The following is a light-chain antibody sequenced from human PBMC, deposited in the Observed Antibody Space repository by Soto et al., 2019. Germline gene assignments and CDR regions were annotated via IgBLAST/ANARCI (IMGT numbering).Light chain of an antibody. J-gene: IGKJ2*01. Sequence: EIVMTQSPATLSESPGERATLSCRASQYVSSNLAWYQQKPGQAPRLLIYGASTRATGTPPRFSGSGSGTEFTLTISSLQSEDFAVYYCQQHSLWYTFGQGTKLEIK. V-gene: IGKV3-15*01. CDR2: GAS. CDR1: QYVSSN. CDR3: QQHSLWYT.